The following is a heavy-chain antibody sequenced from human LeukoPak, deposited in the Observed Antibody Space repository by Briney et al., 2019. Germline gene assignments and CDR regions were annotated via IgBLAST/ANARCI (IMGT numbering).Heavy chain of an antibody. D-gene: IGHD4-17*01. J-gene: IGHJ4*02. CDR3: TRVPYGDYWSSDY. Sequence: GGSLRLSCAASGFTFSDYYMSWIRQAPGKGLEWVANIKHDEIEKYYVDSVKGRFTISRDNAKNSLFLQMSSLRVEDTAINYCTRVPYGDYWSSDYWGQGTLVTVSS. CDR1: GFTFSDYY. V-gene: IGHV3-7*01. CDR2: IKHDEIEK.